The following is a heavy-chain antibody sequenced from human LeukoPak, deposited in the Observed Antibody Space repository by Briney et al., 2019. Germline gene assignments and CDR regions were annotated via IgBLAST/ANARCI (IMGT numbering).Heavy chain of an antibody. CDR1: GGSISSYY. D-gene: IGHD5-18*01. Sequence: SETLSLTCTVSGGSISSYYWSWIRQSPGKGLEWIGYIYYSGSTDYNPSLKSRVTISVDTSKNQFSLKLSSVTAADTAVYYCARVRPPTGKAMAYYFDYWGQGTLVTVSS. CDR3: ARVRPPTGKAMAYYFDY. V-gene: IGHV4-59*01. J-gene: IGHJ4*02. CDR2: IYYSGST.